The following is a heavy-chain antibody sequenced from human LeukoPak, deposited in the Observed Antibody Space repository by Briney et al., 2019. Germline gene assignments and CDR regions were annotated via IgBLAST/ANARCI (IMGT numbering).Heavy chain of an antibody. CDR3: ARGGTPRAYDSSGYYLGAFDI. J-gene: IGHJ3*02. CDR1: GYSFTSYW. D-gene: IGHD3-22*01. Sequence: GESLKISCKGSGYSFTSYWIGWVRQMPGKGLEWMGINTRYSPSFQGQVTISADKSISTAYLQWSSLKASDTAMYYCARGGTPRAYDSSGYYLGAFDIWGQGTMVTVSS. CDR2: NT. V-gene: IGHV5-51*01.